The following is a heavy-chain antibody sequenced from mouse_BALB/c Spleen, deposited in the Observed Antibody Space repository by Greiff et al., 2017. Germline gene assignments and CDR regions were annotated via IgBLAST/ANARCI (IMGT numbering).Heavy chain of an antibody. J-gene: IGHJ3*01. CDR3: ARSSQSSWFAY. V-gene: IGHV1S56*01. Sequence: VKVVESGPELVKPGASVRISCKASGYTFTSYYIHWVKQRPGQGLEWIGWIYPGNVNTKYNEKFKGKATLTADKSSSTAYMQLSSLTSEDSAVYFCARSSQSSWFAYWGQGTLVTVSA. CDR2: IYPGNVNT. CDR1: GYTFTSYY.